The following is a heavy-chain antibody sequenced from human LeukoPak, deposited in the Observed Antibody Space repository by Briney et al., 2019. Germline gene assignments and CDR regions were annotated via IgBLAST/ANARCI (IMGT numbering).Heavy chain of an antibody. D-gene: IGHD1-14*01. V-gene: IGHV4-59*01. CDR2: IYNSGST. CDR3: ARTNFNLWVGY. Sequence: SETLSLTCTVSGGSISSYYWSWIRQPPGKGLEWIGYIYNSGSTNYNPSLKSRVTISVDTSKNQFSLKLSSVTAADTAVYYCARTNFNLWVGYWGQGTLVTVSS. J-gene: IGHJ4*02. CDR1: GGSISSYY.